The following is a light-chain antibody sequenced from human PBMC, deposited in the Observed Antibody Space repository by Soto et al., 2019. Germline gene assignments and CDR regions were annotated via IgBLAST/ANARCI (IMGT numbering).Light chain of an antibody. Sequence: EIALTQCPGTLSLSPGERATLSCGASQSVSSRSLAWYQQKPGQAPRLLISGASSRAADIPDRFSGSGSGTDFTLTINRLEPEDFAVYYCQQYDSSPRTFGQGTKVDIK. CDR2: GAS. J-gene: IGKJ1*01. CDR1: QSVSSRS. V-gene: IGKV3-20*01. CDR3: QQYDSSPRT.